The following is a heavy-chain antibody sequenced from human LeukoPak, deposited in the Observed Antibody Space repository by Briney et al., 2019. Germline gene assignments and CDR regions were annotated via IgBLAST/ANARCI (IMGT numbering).Heavy chain of an antibody. V-gene: IGHV6-1*01. CDR2: TYYRSKWYN. Sequence: SQTLSLTCAISGDSVSSNSAAWNWIRQSPSRGLEWLGRTYYRSKWYNDYAVSVKSRITINPDTSKNQFSLQLNSVTPEDTAVYYCARHAPVGDILTGYYNPIDYWGQGTLVTVSS. J-gene: IGHJ4*02. CDR3: ARHAPVGDILTGYYNPIDY. CDR1: GDSVSSNSAA. D-gene: IGHD3-9*01.